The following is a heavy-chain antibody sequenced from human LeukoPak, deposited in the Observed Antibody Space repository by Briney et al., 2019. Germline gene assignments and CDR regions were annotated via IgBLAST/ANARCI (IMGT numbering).Heavy chain of an antibody. CDR1: GGSISSGGYY. D-gene: IGHD6-13*01. CDR3: ARGGFGIAAAGLDAFDN. Sequence: PSETLSLTCTVSGGSISSGGYYWSWIRQHPGKGLEGIGYNYYSGSTYYNTYLKSRVTISVDTSKNQFSLKLSSVSAADTAVYYFARGGFGIAAAGLDAFDNWGQGTMVTVSS. J-gene: IGHJ3*02. V-gene: IGHV4-31*03. CDR2: NYYSGST.